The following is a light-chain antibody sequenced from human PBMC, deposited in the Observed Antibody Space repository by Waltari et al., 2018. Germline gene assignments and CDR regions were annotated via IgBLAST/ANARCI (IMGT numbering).Light chain of an antibody. J-gene: IGLJ3*02. Sequence: QLVLTQSASAAVYLRPSVTQTCPLRRGPSTNIIAWHQRQPGKGPRFLMKVNSDGRHRKGDDIPDRFSGSGSGPERYLTISSLQSEDEADDYCETGGHGTWVFGGGTKLTVL. CDR3: ETGGHGTWV. CDR2: VNSDGRH. CDR1: RGPSTNI. V-gene: IGLV4-69*01.